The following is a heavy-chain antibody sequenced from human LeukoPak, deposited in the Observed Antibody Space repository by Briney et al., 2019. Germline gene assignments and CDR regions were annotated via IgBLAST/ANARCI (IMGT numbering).Heavy chain of an antibody. Sequence: PGGSLRLSCAASGFPFSSYAMTWVRQAPGKGLEWVSTISGSGSTTYYADSVRGRFSISRDNSRNLLFLQMNSLRAEDTALYYCAKALSRYIYGPDVWSQGTLVTVSS. CDR1: GFPFSSYA. D-gene: IGHD5-18*01. CDR3: AKALSRYIYGPDV. J-gene: IGHJ4*02. CDR2: ISGSGSTT. V-gene: IGHV3-23*01.